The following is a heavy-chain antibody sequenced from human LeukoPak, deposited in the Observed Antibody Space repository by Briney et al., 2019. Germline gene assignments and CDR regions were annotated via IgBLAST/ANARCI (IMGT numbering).Heavy chain of an antibody. D-gene: IGHD3-10*01. J-gene: IGHJ4*02. Sequence: GGSLRLSCAASGFTFSSYAMHWVRQAPGKGLEYVSAISSNGGSTYYANSVKGRFTISRDNSKNTLYPQMGSLGAEDMAVYYCARDPHYGSGSYYRPYYFDYWGQGTLVTVSS. V-gene: IGHV3-64*01. CDR1: GFTFSSYA. CDR3: ARDPHYGSGSYYRPYYFDY. CDR2: ISSNGGST.